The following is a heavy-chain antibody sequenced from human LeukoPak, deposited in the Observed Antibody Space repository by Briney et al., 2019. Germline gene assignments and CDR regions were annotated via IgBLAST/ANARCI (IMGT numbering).Heavy chain of an antibody. CDR1: GFTFSNYT. CDR3: TRGSAGTSPY. V-gene: IGHV3-48*01. D-gene: IGHD2-2*01. CDR2: ISSGSTAI. Sequence: GGSLRLSCAASGFTFSNYTFTWVRQAPGKGLEWVSYISSGSTAIYYADSVRGRFTISRDNAKNSLCLQMNSLGVEDTAVYYCTRGSAGTSPYWGQGTLVTVSS. J-gene: IGHJ4*02.